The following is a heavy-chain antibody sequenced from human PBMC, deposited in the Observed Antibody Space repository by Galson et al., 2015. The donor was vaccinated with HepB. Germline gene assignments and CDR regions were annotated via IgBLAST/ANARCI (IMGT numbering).Heavy chain of an antibody. V-gene: IGHV3-21*01. J-gene: IGHJ2*01. D-gene: IGHD3-10*01. CDR3: ARDRGYYGSGSYYNGNWYFDV. CDR1: GFTFSSYS. CDR2: ISSSSSYI. Sequence: SLRLSCAASGFTFSSYSMNWDRQAPGKGLEWVSSISSSSSYIYYADSVKGRFTISRDNAKNSLYLQMNSLRAEDTAGYYCARDRGYYGSGSYYNGNWYFDVWGRGTLVTVSS.